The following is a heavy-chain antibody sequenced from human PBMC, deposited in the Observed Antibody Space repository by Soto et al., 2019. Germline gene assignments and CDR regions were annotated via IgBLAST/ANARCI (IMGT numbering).Heavy chain of an antibody. CDR3: ARDRGYDAHDYYYNALDV. CDR2: IRGFSPYT. Sequence: PEGSLRLSCVASAFTFRSYTMNWVRQAPGKGLEWVSAIRGFSPYTFYADSVKGRFTISRDNAKNSQYLQMNSLRAEDTAVYYCARDRGYDAHDYYYNALDVWGQDTMATVSS. D-gene: IGHD3-10*01. J-gene: IGHJ6*02. V-gene: IGHV3-21*01. CDR1: AFTFRSYT.